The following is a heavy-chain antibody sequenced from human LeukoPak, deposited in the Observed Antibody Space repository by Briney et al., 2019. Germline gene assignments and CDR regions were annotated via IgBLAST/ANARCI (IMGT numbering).Heavy chain of an antibody. CDR2: ISSSGSTI. J-gene: IGHJ4*02. D-gene: IGHD3-3*01. CDR3: AREVDFWSGSQGYFDY. Sequence: PGGSLRLSCAASGFTFSSYEMNWVRQAPGKGLEWVSYISSSGSTIYYADSVKGRFTISRDNAKDSLYLQMNSLRAEDTAVYYCAREVDFWSGSQGYFDYWGQGTLVTVSS. CDR1: GFTFSSYE. V-gene: IGHV3-48*03.